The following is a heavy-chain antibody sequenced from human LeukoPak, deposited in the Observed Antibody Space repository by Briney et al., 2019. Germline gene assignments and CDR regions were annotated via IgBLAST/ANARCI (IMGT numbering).Heavy chain of an antibody. J-gene: IGHJ4*02. Sequence: ASVKVSCKASGYTFTGYYMHWVRQAPGQGLEWMGGIIPIFGTANYAQKFQGRVTITADKSTSTAYMELSSLRSEDTAAYYCARGKGLFLSGSFDYWGQGTLVTVSS. V-gene: IGHV1-69*06. D-gene: IGHD2/OR15-2a*01. CDR2: IIPIFGTA. CDR1: GYTFTGYY. CDR3: ARGKGLFLSGSFDY.